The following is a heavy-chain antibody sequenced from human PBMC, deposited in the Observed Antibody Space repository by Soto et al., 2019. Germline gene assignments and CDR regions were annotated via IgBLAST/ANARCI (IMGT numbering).Heavy chain of an antibody. D-gene: IGHD3-22*01. Sequence: SETLSLTCAVSGGSINSSNWWSWVRQPPGKGLEWIGEIYHSGSTNYNPSLKSRVTISVDKSKNQFSLKLSSVTAADTAVYYCARGGNRKTYYYDSSGYYPAGAFDIWGQGTMVTVSS. V-gene: IGHV4-4*02. CDR1: GGSINSSNW. CDR2: IYHSGST. CDR3: ARGGNRKTYYYDSSGYYPAGAFDI. J-gene: IGHJ3*02.